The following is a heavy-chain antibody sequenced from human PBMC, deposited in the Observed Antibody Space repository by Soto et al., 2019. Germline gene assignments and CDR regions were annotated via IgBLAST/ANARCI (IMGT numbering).Heavy chain of an antibody. CDR1: GYTFSGYY. D-gene: IGHD2-2*01. CDR3: ARARLGYCICTSGYMD. J-gene: IGHJ6*03. Sequence: AELNVSYEASGYTFSGYYMHWVQQALGQWLEWMGWINPNSGGTNYAQKCQGWVTMTRDTSISTAYMELSRLRSDDTAVYYCARARLGYCICTSGYMD. CDR2: INPNSGGT. V-gene: IGHV1-2*04.